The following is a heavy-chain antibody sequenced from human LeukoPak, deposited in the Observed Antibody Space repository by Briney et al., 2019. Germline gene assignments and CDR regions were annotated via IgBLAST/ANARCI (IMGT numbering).Heavy chain of an antibody. CDR1: GFNFSSYN. CDR2: ICSRGSYI. V-gene: IGHV3-21*01. Sequence: GGSLRLSCAASGFNFSSYNMKWVRQAPGKGLEWVSSICSRGSYIFYAPPVKGRFTISRDNAKKSLYLQMNSLRAEDTAVYYCASRVNYLDYWGQGTLVTVSS. J-gene: IGHJ4*02. D-gene: IGHD3-3*01. CDR3: ASRVNYLDY.